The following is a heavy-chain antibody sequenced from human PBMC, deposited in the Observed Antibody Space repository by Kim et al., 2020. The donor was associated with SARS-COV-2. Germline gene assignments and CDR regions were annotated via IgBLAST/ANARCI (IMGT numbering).Heavy chain of an antibody. D-gene: IGHD6-13*01. V-gene: IGHV4-39*01. CDR2: IYYSGCT. Sequence: SETLSLTCTVSDGSISSSIYSWGWIRQPPGKGLEWIGSIYYSGCTYYNPSLKSRVTISVDRPKNQFSLKLSSVTAADTAVYYCARSSKSGSWYYYYYYYGMDVWGQGTTVTVSS. CDR1: DGSISSSIYS. CDR3: ARSSKSGSWYYYYYYYGMDV. J-gene: IGHJ6*02.